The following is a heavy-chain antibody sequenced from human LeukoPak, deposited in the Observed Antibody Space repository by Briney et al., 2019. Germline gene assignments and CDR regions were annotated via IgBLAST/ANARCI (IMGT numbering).Heavy chain of an antibody. V-gene: IGHV4-59*01. D-gene: IGHD2-15*01. CDR1: GGSISSYY. J-gene: IGHJ3*02. Sequence: SETLSLTCTVSGGSISSYYWNWIRQPPGKGLEWIGDIDYRGSTNYNPSLKSRVTISVDTSKNQFSLKLSSVTAADTAVYYCARRRIPANAFDIWGQGTMVTVSS. CDR3: ARRRIPANAFDI. CDR2: IDYRGST.